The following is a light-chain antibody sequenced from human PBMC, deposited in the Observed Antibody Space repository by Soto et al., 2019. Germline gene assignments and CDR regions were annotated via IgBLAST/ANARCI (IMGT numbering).Light chain of an antibody. CDR1: SSDVGGYNY. CDR3: HSYDSRLNCYV. Sequence: QSALTQPASVSGSPGQSITISCTGTSSDVGGYNYVSWYQQHPGKAPKLMIYEVSNRPSGVSNRFSGSKSGNTASLTISGLQAEDEADYYCHSYDSRLNCYVFGTGTKVTVL. J-gene: IGLJ1*01. CDR2: EVS. V-gene: IGLV2-14*01.